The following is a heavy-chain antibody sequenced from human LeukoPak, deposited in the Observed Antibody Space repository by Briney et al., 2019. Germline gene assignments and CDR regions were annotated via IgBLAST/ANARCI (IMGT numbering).Heavy chain of an antibody. J-gene: IGHJ5*02. V-gene: IGHV3-15*01. CDR3: TTGGYCSGGSCYGSWFDP. CDR2: IKSKTDGGTT. D-gene: IGHD2-15*01. CDR1: GFTFSNAW. Sequence: GGSLRLSCAASGFTFSNAWMSWVRQAPGKGLEWVGRIKSKTDGGTTDYAAPVKGRFTISRDDSKNTQYLQMNSLKTEDTAVYYCTTGGYCSGGSCYGSWFDPWGQGTLVTVSS.